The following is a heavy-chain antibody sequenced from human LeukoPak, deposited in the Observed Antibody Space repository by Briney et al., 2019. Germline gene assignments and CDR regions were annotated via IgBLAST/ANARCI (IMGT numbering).Heavy chain of an antibody. CDR1: GNYW. D-gene: IGHD2-8*02. CDR3: ARDRSGPDY. V-gene: IGHV3-74*01. J-gene: IGHJ4*02. CDR2: INSDGSWT. Sequence: GGSLRLSCAASGNYWMHWVRQAPGKGLVWVSHINSDGSWTSYADSVKGRFTISKDNAKNTVYLQMNSLRAEDTAVYYCARDRSGPDYWGQGTLVTVSS.